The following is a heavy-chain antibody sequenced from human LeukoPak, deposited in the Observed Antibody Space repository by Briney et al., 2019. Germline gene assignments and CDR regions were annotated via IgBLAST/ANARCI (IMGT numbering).Heavy chain of an antibody. CDR3: ARGLTGSSSFVDY. Sequence: PGGSLRLSCAASGFTFSSYSMNWVRQAPGKGLEWVSYISSSSSTIYYADSVKGRFTISRDNAKNSLYLQMNSLRAEDTAVYYCARGLTGSSSFVDYWGQGTLVTVSS. V-gene: IGHV3-48*04. CDR1: GFTFSSYS. CDR2: ISSSSSTI. J-gene: IGHJ4*02. D-gene: IGHD6-6*01.